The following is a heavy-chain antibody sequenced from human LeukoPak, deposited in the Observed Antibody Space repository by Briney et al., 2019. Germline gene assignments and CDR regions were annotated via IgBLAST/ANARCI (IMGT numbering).Heavy chain of an antibody. CDR2: IKQDGSEK. Sequence: PGGSLRLSCLGSGFTFSDYWMSWVRQAPGKGLEGVANIKQDGSEKDYVDALKGRFTISRDNAKNSLYLQMNSLRAEDTAVYYCARWLELMRNFDWWGQGTLVTVSS. V-gene: IGHV3-7*01. D-gene: IGHD5-24*01. J-gene: IGHJ4*02. CDR3: ARWLELMRNFDW. CDR1: GFTFSDYW.